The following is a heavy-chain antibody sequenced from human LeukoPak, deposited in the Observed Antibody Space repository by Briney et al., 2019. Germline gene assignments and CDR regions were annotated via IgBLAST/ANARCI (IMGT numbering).Heavy chain of an antibody. CDR3: ARGRGTVTIPPSFDY. CDR1: GYTFTGYY. J-gene: IGHJ4*02. V-gene: IGHV1-2*02. D-gene: IGHD4-17*01. Sequence: GASVKVSCKASGYTFTGYYMHWVRQAPGQGLEWMGWINPNSGGTNYAQKFQGRVTMTRDMSTSTVYMELSSLRSEDTAVYYCARGRGTVTIPPSFDYWGQGTLVTVSS. CDR2: INPNSGGT.